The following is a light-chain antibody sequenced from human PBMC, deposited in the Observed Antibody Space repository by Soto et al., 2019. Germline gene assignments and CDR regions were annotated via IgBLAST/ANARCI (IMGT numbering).Light chain of an antibody. V-gene: IGKV3-15*01. CDR1: QSISTE. J-gene: IGKJ2*01. CDR2: SAS. CDR3: QQGHNLPLT. Sequence: EIVMTQSPATLSVSLGERATLSCRASQSISTELAWYQQKPGQPPRLLIYSASTRATGVPARFTGSGSGSEFTLTISGLQSEDFAVYYCQQGHNLPLTFGQGTRLEI.